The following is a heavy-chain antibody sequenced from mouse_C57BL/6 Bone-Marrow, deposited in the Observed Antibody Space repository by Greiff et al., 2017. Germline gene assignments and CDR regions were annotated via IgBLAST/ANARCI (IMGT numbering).Heavy chain of an antibody. Sequence: VQLQQSGAELVRPGASVKLSCTASGFNIKDDYMHWVKQRPEQGLEWIGWIDPENGATEYASKFQGKATITADTSSNTAYLQLSSLTSEDTAVYYCTTHDGYSYYFDYWGQGTTLTVSS. V-gene: IGHV14-4*01. CDR1: GFNIKDDY. D-gene: IGHD2-3*01. J-gene: IGHJ2*01. CDR2: IDPENGAT. CDR3: TTHDGYSYYFDY.